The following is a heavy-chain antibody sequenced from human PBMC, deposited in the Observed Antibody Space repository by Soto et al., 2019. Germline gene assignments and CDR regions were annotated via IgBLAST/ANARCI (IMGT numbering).Heavy chain of an antibody. CDR2: FSPQADDP. CDR3: GRLIPRPEAWFHP. D-gene: IGHD2-2*01. V-gene: IGHV1-18*01. CDR1: GNTFTNFG. J-gene: IGHJ5*02. Sequence: ASVKVSCKASGNTFTNFGVTWVRQAPGQEREWMGWFSPQADDPSDAQKFQGTVTMPIDTSTGTAYLDLRRLTYDDTAVYYCGRLIPRPEAWFHPWCQGTLVTVYS.